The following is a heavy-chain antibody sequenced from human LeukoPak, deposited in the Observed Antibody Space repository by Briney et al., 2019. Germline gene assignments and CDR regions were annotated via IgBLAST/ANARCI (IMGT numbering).Heavy chain of an antibody. CDR2: ISFDGSNK. V-gene: IGHV3-30*18. CDR1: GFTFSSYG. CDR3: AKVVRWLDIDFDY. J-gene: IGHJ4*02. D-gene: IGHD6-19*01. Sequence: GGSLRLSCAASGFTFSSYGMHWVRQAPGKGLEGVAVISFDGSNKYYADSVKGRFTISRDNSKNTLYLQINSLRPEHTAVYYCAKVVRWLDIDFDYWGQGTLVTVSS.